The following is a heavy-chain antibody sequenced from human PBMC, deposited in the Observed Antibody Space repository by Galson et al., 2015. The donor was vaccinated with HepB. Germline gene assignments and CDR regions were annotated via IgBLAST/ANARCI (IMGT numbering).Heavy chain of an antibody. V-gene: IGHV5-10-1*01. Sequence: QSGAEVKEPGESLKISCKGSGYSFTTYWISWVRQMPGKGLEWMGRIDPTDSYTNYGPSFQGHVTISVDKSINTAYLHWSSLKASDTAIYYCARLNIPSGYKSGWHEPDCWGQGTLVTVSS. CDR2: IDPTDSYT. CDR3: ARLNIPSGYKSGWHEPDC. CDR1: GYSFTTYW. J-gene: IGHJ4*02. D-gene: IGHD5-12*01.